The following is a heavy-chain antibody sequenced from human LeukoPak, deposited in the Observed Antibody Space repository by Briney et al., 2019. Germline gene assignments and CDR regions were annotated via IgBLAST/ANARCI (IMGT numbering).Heavy chain of an antibody. J-gene: IGHJ4*02. CDR3: ARVALYDYSNRRRRYYFDY. D-gene: IGHD4-11*01. V-gene: IGHV3-9*01. CDR2: ISWNSGSI. CDR1: GFTFDDYA. Sequence: GGSLRLSCAASGFTFDDYAMHWVRQAPGKGLEWVSGISWNSGSIGYADSVKGRFTISRDNAKNSLYLQMNSLRAEDTALYYCARVALYDYSNRRRRYYFDYWGQGTLVTVSS.